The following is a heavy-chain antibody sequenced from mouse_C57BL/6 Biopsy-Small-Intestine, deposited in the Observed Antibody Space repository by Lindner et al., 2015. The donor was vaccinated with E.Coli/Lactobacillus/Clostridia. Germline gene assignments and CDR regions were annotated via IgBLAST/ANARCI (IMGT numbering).Heavy chain of an antibody. D-gene: IGHD2-3*01. J-gene: IGHJ2*01. CDR3: ARWNDGYYGDY. V-gene: IGHV1-81*01. CDR1: GYIFTSYG. Sequence: VQLQESGAGLARPGASVKLSCKASGYIFTSYGISWVKQRTGQGLEWIGEIYPRSGNTYFNEKFKDKATLTVDKSSSTAYMELRSLTSEDSAVYFCARWNDGYYGDYWGQGTTLTVSS. CDR2: IYPRSGNT.